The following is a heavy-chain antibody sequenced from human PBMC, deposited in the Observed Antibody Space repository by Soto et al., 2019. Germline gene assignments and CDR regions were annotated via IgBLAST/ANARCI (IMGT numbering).Heavy chain of an antibody. Sequence: ASVKVSCKASGYTFTSFDINWVRQAPGQGLEWMGWMNPATGNTDYAQKFQGRVTMTRNTSINTAYMELSSLRSEDTAVYFCARGGDTSTWYDLDYWGQGALVTVSS. D-gene: IGHD6-13*01. CDR3: ARGGDTSTWYDLDY. CDR1: GYTFTSFD. CDR2: MNPATGNT. V-gene: IGHV1-8*01. J-gene: IGHJ4*02.